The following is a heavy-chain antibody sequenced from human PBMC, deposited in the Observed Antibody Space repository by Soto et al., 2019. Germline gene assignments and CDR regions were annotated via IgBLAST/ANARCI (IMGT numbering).Heavy chain of an antibody. CDR1: GFTFSSYA. D-gene: IGHD3-9*01. J-gene: IGHJ6*02. CDR3: AKDINDILTGRYYYYHYVMDF. Sequence: GGSLRLSCAASGFTFSSYAMTWVRQAPGKGLEWVSAISGSGGSTYYADSVKGRFTISRDNSKNTLYLQMNSLRAEDTAVYYCAKDINDILTGRYYYYHYVMDFWGQGTTVTVSS. V-gene: IGHV3-23*01. CDR2: ISGSGGST.